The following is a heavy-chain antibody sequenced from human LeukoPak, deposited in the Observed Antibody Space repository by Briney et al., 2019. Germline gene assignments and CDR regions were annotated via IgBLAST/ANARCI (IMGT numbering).Heavy chain of an antibody. D-gene: IGHD3-16*01. CDR3: AKCAESYGNDAFDM. CDR1: EFTFSSLA. V-gene: IGHV3-23*01. Sequence: GGSLRPSCAASEFTFSSLAMSWVRQAPGKGLEWVSYIRGGGAGALYADSVKGRFTISRDNSKSTMYLQMNSLRVEDTAVYYCAKCAESYGNDAFDMWGPGTMVTVSS. CDR2: IRGGGAGA. J-gene: IGHJ3*02.